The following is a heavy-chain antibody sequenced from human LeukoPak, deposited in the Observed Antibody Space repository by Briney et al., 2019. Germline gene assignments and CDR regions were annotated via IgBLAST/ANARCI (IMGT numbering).Heavy chain of an antibody. J-gene: IGHJ6*02. CDR2: IGTAGDT. D-gene: IGHD5/OR15-5a*01. CDR1: GFTLSSYD. CDR3: ARALGSTHNYGMDV. Sequence: GGSLRLSCAASGFTLSSYDMHWVRQATGKGLEWVSAIGTAGDTYYPGSVKGRFTISRENAKNFLYLQMNSLRAGDTAVYYCARALGSTHNYGMDVWGQGTTVTVSS. V-gene: IGHV3-13*01.